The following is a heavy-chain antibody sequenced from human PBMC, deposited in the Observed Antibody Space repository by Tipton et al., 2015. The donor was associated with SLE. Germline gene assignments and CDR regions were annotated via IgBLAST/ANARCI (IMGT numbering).Heavy chain of an antibody. CDR1: GFTFTSYV. V-gene: IGHV3-23*03. CDR3: AKGVTVASLHGMDV. J-gene: IGHJ6*02. Sequence: SLRLSCAASGFTFTSYVINWVRQAPGKGLEWVSVIYSGEATYYAVPVKGRFTMSRDNYKNTVYLQVNSLRVEDTAIYYCAKGVTVASLHGMDVWGQGTTVTVSS. CDR2: IYSGEAT. D-gene: IGHD2-21*02.